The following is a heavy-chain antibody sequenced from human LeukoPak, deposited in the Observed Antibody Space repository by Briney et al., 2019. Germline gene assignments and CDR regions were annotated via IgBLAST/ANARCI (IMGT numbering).Heavy chain of an antibody. CDR2: ISGSGTTS. V-gene: IGHV3-23*01. D-gene: IGHD2-2*01. J-gene: IGHJ4*02. CDR3: AKFPGGPAAIGY. Sequence: GGSLRLSCAASGFTFSSYAMSWVRQAPGKGLEWVSGISGSGTTSYYADSVKGRFTISRDNSKNTLYLQMNSLRAEDTAVYYCAKFPGGPAAIGYWGQGTLVTVSS. CDR1: GFTFSSYA.